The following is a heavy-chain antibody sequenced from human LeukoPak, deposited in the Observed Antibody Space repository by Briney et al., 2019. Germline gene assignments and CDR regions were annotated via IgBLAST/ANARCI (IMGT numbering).Heavy chain of an antibody. Sequence: GASVKVSCKASGGTFSSYAISWVRQAPGQGLEWMGRIIPILGIANYAQKFQGGVTITADKSTSTAYMELSSLRSEDTAVYYCARDSEPSTVDNYWGQGTLVTVSS. J-gene: IGHJ4*02. V-gene: IGHV1-69*04. CDR2: IIPILGIA. CDR1: GGTFSSYA. CDR3: ARDSEPSTVDNY. D-gene: IGHD4-23*01.